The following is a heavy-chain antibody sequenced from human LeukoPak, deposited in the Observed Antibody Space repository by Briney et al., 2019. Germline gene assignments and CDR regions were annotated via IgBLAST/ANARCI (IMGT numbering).Heavy chain of an antibody. J-gene: IGHJ4*02. Sequence: HPGGSLRLSCAASGFTFSSYAMSWVRQAPGKGLEWVSAISGSGGSTYYADSVKGRFTISRDNSKNTLYLQMNSLRAEDTAVYYCARDARRPRDVVVTSDDLDYWGQGTLVTVSS. CDR1: GFTFSSYA. CDR3: ARDARRPRDVVVTSDDLDY. CDR2: ISGSGGST. D-gene: IGHD2-21*02. V-gene: IGHV3-23*01.